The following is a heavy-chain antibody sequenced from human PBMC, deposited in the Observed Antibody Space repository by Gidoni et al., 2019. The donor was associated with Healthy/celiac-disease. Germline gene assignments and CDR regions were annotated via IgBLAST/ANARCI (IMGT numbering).Heavy chain of an antibody. Sequence: QVQLVQSGAEVKKPGSSVQVSCKAYGGTFSSYAISWVRQAPGQGLEWMGRSVPILGIANYAQKFQGRVTITADKSTSTAYMELSSLRSEDTAVYYCAGWGHFKNAFDIWGQGTMVTVSS. V-gene: IGHV1-69*04. J-gene: IGHJ3*02. CDR1: GGTFSSYA. CDR3: AGWGHFKNAFDI. D-gene: IGHD3-16*01. CDR2: SVPILGIA.